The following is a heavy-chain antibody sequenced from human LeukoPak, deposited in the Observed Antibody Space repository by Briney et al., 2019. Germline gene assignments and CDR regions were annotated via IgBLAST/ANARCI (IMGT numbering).Heavy chain of an antibody. Sequence: SETLSLTCTVSGGSISSYYWSWIRQPPGKGLEWIGYVYYSGSTNYNPSLKSRVTISVDTSKNQFSLKLSSVTAADTAVYYCARWTTVTPFDYWGQGTLVTVSS. D-gene: IGHD4-17*01. CDR1: GGSISSYY. CDR2: VYYSGST. J-gene: IGHJ4*02. V-gene: IGHV4-59*01. CDR3: ARWTTVTPFDY.